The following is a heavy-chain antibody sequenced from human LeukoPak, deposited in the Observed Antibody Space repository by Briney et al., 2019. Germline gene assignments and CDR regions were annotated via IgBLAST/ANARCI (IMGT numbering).Heavy chain of an antibody. CDR1: GGTSSTYT. CDR2: IIPIFRTP. V-gene: IGHV1-69*05. CDR3: ARVDRYYSYLDV. J-gene: IGHJ6*03. Sequence: ASVKVSCKASGGTSSTYTITWVRQAPGQGLEWMGGIIPIFRTPNYAQKFQGRVTITTDESTSTAYMELSSLKFDDTAIYYCARVDRYYSYLDVWGKGTTVTVSS.